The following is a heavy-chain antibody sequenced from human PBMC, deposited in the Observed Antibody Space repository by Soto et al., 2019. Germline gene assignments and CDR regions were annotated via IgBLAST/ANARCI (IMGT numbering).Heavy chain of an antibody. CDR1: GNSFTSYW. D-gene: IGHD5-18*01. CDR2: IDPSDSYT. J-gene: IGHJ4*02. Sequence: XESLKISWKCSGNSFTSYWISLVLQMPGKGLEWMGRIDPSDSYTNYSPSFQGHVTISADKSISTAYLQWSSLKASDTAMYYCARHVEMDTILSGIFDYWGQGTLVTVSS. CDR3: ARHVEMDTILSGIFDY. V-gene: IGHV5-10-1*01.